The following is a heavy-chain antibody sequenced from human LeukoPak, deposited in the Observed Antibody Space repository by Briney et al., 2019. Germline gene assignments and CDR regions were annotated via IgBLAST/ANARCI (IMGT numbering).Heavy chain of an antibody. Sequence: ASVKVSCKASGYTFTSYGISWVRQAPGQGLEWMGWISAYNGNTNYAQKLQGRVTMTTDTSTSTAYMELRSLRSDDTAVYYCARLGYCSSTSCYHWYFDLWGRGTLVTVSS. D-gene: IGHD2-2*01. CDR1: GYTFTSYG. CDR3: ARLGYCSSTSCYHWYFDL. J-gene: IGHJ2*01. V-gene: IGHV1-18*01. CDR2: ISAYNGNT.